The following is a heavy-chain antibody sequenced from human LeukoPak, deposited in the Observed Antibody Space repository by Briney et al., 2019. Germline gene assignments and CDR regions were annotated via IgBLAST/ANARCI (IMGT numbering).Heavy chain of an antibody. Sequence: GRSLRLSCAASGFTFSSYSMNWVRQAPGKGLEWVSSISSSSSYIYYADSVKGRFTISRDNAKNSLYLQMNSLRAEDTAVYYCARDREESSGSTEDPFDYWGQGILVTVSS. CDR2: ISSSSSYI. CDR1: GFTFSSYS. D-gene: IGHD3-10*01. J-gene: IGHJ4*02. V-gene: IGHV3-21*01. CDR3: ARDREESSGSTEDPFDY.